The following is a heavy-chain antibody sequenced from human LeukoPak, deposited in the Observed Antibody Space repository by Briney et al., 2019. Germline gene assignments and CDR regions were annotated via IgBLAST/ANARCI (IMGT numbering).Heavy chain of an antibody. J-gene: IGHJ6*02. CDR1: GGTFSSYA. CDR2: IIPIFGTA. V-gene: IGHV1-69*13. Sequence: ASVKVSCKASGGTFSSYAISWVRQAPGQGLEWMGGIIPIFGTANYAQEFQGRVTITADESTSTAYMELSSLRSEDTAVYYCARPSPDFYYYGMDVWGQGTTVTVSS. CDR3: ARPSPDFYYYGMDV.